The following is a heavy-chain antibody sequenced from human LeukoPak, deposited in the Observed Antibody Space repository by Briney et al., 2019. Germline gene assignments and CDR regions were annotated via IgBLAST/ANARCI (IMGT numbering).Heavy chain of an antibody. V-gene: IGHV3-53*01. CDR2: IYSGGST. J-gene: IGHJ4*02. Sequence: SGGSLRLSCAASGFTVSSNYMSWVRQAPGKGLEWVSVIYSGGSTYYADSVKGRFTISRDNSKNELYLQMNSLRAEDTAVYYCAKGALLWFGDPTLIFDYWXXGTXVTVSS. CDR3: AKGALLWFGDPTLIFDY. CDR1: GFTVSSNY. D-gene: IGHD3-10*01.